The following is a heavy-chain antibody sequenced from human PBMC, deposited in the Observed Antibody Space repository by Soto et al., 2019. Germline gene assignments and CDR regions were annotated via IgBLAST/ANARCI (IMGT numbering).Heavy chain of an antibody. J-gene: IGHJ4*02. Sequence: GGSLRLSCAASGFTFSSYAMHWVRQAPGKGLEWVAVISYDGSNKYYADSVKGRFTIPRDNSKNTLYLQMNSLRAEDTAVYYCARDQYRYSGYDPIDYWGQGTLVTVSS. CDR3: ARDQYRYSGYDPIDY. V-gene: IGHV3-30-3*01. D-gene: IGHD5-12*01. CDR1: GFTFSSYA. CDR2: ISYDGSNK.